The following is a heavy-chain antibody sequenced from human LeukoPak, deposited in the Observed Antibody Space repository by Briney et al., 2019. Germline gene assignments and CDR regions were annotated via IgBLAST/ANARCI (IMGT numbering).Heavy chain of an antibody. CDR1: GYSFTSYW. CDR3: ARLLEGPTVTPNWFDP. J-gene: IGHJ5*02. D-gene: IGHD4-11*01. Sequence: GKSLKIYCKGSGYSFTSYWIGWVRQMPGKGLEWMGIIYPGDSDTRYRPSFQGQVTISADKSISTAYLQWSSLKASDTAMYYCARLLEGPTVTPNWFDPWGQGTLVTVSS. CDR2: IYPGDSDT. V-gene: IGHV5-51*01.